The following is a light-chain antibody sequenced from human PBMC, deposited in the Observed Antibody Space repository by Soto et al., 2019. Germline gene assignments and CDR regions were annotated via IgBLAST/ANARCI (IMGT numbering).Light chain of an antibody. J-gene: IGKJ1*01. CDR2: GAS. Sequence: EIVMTQSPATLSVSPGERATLSCRASQSVSSNLAWYQHKPGQAPRLLIFGASTRATGIPARFSGSGSGTEFTLTISSLQSEDSAIYYCQQYVSWTFGQGTKVEIK. CDR1: QSVSSN. CDR3: QQYVSWT. V-gene: IGKV3-15*01.